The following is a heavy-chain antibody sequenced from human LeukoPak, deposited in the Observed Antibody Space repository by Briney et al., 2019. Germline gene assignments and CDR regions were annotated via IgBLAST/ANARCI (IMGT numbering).Heavy chain of an antibody. D-gene: IGHD2-15*01. J-gene: IGHJ4*02. CDR1: GFTFSSYG. V-gene: IGHV3-30*18. Sequence: PGRSLRLSCAASGFTFSSYGMHWVRQAPGKGLEWVAVISYDGSNKYYADSVKGRFTISRDNSKNTLYLQMNSLRAEDTAVYYCAKGDIVVGGYDYWGQGNLVTVPS. CDR2: ISYDGSNK. CDR3: AKGDIVVGGYDY.